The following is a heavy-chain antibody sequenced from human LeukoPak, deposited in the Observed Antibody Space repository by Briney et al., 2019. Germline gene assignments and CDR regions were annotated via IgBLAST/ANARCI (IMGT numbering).Heavy chain of an antibody. D-gene: IGHD3-10*01. J-gene: IGHJ4*02. V-gene: IGHV1-24*01. Sequence: ASVKVSCKVSGYTLTELSMHWVRQAPGKGLEWMGGFDPEDGETIYAQKFQGRVTMTEDTSTDTACMELSSLRSEDTAVYYCATDDAVRGVRTWACWGQGTLVTVSS. CDR1: GYTLTELS. CDR3: ATDDAVRGVRTWAC. CDR2: FDPEDGET.